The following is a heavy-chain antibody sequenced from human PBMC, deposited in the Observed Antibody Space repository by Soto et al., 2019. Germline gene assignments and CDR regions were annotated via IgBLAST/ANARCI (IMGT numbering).Heavy chain of an antibody. D-gene: IGHD2-2*01. V-gene: IGHV3-30*18. Sequence: GGSLRLSCAASGFTFSSYGMHWVRQAPGKGLEWVAVISYDGSNKYYADSVKGRFTISRDNSKNTLYLQMNSLRAEDTAVYYCAKTLKYCSSTSCPGLLYWGQGTLVTVSS. J-gene: IGHJ4*02. CDR2: ISYDGSNK. CDR3: AKTLKYCSSTSCPGLLY. CDR1: GFTFSSYG.